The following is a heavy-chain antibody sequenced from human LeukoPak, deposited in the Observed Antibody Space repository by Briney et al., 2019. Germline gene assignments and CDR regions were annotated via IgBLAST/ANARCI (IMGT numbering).Heavy chain of an antibody. Sequence: PSETLSLTCTVSGVSINSRPYYWGWIRQTPGKGLEWLGDVYYTGTTYSNPSRRSRLTMSLDTSKNQFSLSLDSVTAAATARYSCPRGEPSASQSWWYFDLWGPGPLSLSPQ. J-gene: IGHJ2*01. CDR3: PRGEPSASQSWWYFDL. D-gene: IGHD2-2*01. V-gene: IGHV4-39*01. CDR2: VYYTGTT. CDR1: GVSINSRPYY.